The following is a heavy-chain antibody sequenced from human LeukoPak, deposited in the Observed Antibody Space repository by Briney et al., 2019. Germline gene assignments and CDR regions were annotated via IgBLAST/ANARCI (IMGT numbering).Heavy chain of an antibody. J-gene: IGHJ3*02. D-gene: IGHD3-10*01. CDR1: GGSISSNSYY. V-gene: IGHV4-61*01. CDR2: IYYSGGT. CDR3: AKEFYGSGIYYSDDAFDI. Sequence: PSETLSLTCAVSGGSISSNSYYWGWIRQPPGKGLEWIGYIYYSGGTNYHPSLKSRVTMLVDTSKNQFSLNLSSVTAADTAVYYCAKEFYGSGIYYSDDAFDIWGQGTMVTVSS.